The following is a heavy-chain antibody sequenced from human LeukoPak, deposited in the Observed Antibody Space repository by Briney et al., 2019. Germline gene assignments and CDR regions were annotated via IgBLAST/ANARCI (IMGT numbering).Heavy chain of an antibody. CDR2: IYYSGST. D-gene: IGHD3-10*01. CDR3: ARDRGGYGSGSSEFDY. CDR1: GGSISSYY. J-gene: IGHJ4*02. Sequence: SETLSLTCTVSGGSISSYYWSWIRQPPGKGLEWIGYIYYSGSTNYNPSLKSRVTISVDTSKNQFSLKLSSVTAADTAVYYCARDRGGYGSGSSEFDYWGQGTMVTVSS. V-gene: IGHV4-59*12.